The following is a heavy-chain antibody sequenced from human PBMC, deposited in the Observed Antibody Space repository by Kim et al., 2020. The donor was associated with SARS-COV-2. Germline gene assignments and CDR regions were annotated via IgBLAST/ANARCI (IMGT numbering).Heavy chain of an antibody. CDR1: GFTFSSYW. V-gene: IGHV3-74*01. J-gene: IGHJ4*02. Sequence: GGSLRLSCAASGFTFSSYWMHWVRQAPGKGLVWVSRISCDGSTTTYADSVKGRCTISRANAKNTLYLQMNRLRAEDTAVYYCARTEGETYYGYWGQGTLVTVSS. CDR2: ISCDGSTT. D-gene: IGHD1-26*01. CDR3: ARTEGETYYGY.